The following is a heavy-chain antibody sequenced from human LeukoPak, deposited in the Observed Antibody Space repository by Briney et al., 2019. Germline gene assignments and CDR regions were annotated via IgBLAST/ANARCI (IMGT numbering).Heavy chain of an antibody. D-gene: IGHD1-1*01. J-gene: IGHJ4*02. Sequence: GGSLRLSCAVSGFTVSTDYMSWVRQAPGKGLEWVSVIYSGGDTYYADSMKGRFTVSRDNSKNTLYLQMNSLRAEDTAVYYCARGGGGWNPSDYWGQGTLVTVSS. V-gene: IGHV3-53*01. CDR2: IYSGGDT. CDR1: GFTVSTDY. CDR3: ARGGGGWNPSDY.